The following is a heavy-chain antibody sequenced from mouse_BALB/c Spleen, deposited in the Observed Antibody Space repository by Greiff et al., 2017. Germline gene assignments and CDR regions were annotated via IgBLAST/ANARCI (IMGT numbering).Heavy chain of an antibody. V-gene: IGHV1-39*01. J-gene: IGHJ2*01. Sequence: EVHLVESGPELEKPGASVKISCKASGYSFTGYNMNWVKQSNGKSLEWIGNIDPYYGGTSYNQKFKGKATLTVDKSSSTAYMQLKSLTSEDSAVYYCARFYYGNYSYYFDYWGQGTTLTVSS. D-gene: IGHD2-1*01. CDR2: IDPYYGGT. CDR1: GYSFTGYN. CDR3: ARFYYGNYSYYFDY.